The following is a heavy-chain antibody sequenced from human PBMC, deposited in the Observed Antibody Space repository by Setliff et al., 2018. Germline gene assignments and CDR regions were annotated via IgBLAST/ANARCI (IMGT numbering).Heavy chain of an antibody. V-gene: IGHV3-23*01. CDR1: GLTFSSYA. J-gene: IGHJ6*04. CDR2: INPAGAKT. D-gene: IGHD2-2*01. Sequence: GGSLTLSCAVSGLTFSSYAMNWVRQAPGKGLEWVSNINPAGAKTYYADSVKGRFTISRDNSKNTLYLQMNSLRAEDTAVYYCAKEFTVVVPAALALDVWGKGTTVTVSS. CDR3: AKEFTVVVPAALALDV.